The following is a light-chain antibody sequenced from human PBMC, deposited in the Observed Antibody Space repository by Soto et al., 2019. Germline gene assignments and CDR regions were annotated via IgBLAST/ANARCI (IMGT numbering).Light chain of an antibody. J-gene: IGKJ1*01. Sequence: EIVLTQSQGSLSLSPGESATLSCRASQSVSNTHVAWYQQRPGQAPRLLIYDASRRDIGVPDRFSGSGSGTDFTLAISGLEPADFAVYFCHQYGTSPQTFGQGTKVDI. CDR3: HQYGTSPQT. V-gene: IGKV3-20*01. CDR2: DAS. CDR1: QSVSNTH.